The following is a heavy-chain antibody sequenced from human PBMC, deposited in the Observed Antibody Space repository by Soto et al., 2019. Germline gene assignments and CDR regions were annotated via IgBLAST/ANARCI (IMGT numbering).Heavy chain of an antibody. D-gene: IGHD2-15*01. V-gene: IGHV4-39*01. J-gene: IGHJ3*02. CDR1: GGSISSSSYY. CDR2: IYYSGST. CDR3: ARGYCSGGSCHGSDAFDI. Sequence: SETLSLTCTVSGGSISSSSYYCGWIRQPPGKGLEWIGSIYYSGSTYYNPSLKSRVTISVDTSKNQFSLKLSSVTAADTAVYYCARGYCSGGSCHGSDAFDIWGQGTMVTVS.